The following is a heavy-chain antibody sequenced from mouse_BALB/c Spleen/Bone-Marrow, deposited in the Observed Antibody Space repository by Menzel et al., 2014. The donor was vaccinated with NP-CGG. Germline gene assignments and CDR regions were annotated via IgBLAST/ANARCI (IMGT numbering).Heavy chain of an antibody. CDR3: ARGGFDY. CDR2: IHPNSGNT. V-gene: IGHV1S130*01. Sequence: VQLQQSGSVLVRPGASVKLSCKASGYIFTSSWMHWAKQRPGQGLEWIGEIHPNSGNTNYNEKFKGKATLTVDTFASTAYVDLSSLTSEYSAVYYCARGGFDYWGQGTTLTVSS. J-gene: IGHJ2*01. CDR1: GYIFTSSW.